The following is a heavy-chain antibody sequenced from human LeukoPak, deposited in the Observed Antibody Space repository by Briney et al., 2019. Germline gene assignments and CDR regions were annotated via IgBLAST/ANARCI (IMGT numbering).Heavy chain of an antibody. CDR3: ARDYLWAFDF. V-gene: IGHV3-48*01. D-gene: IGHD3-16*01. CDR1: GFTCSSYS. J-gene: IGHJ3*01. Sequence: GGSLRLSCAASGFTCSSYSLNWVRQAPGKGLEWVSYISASSGNIKYADSVKGRFTISRDNAKNSLYLQMNSLRAEDTAVYYCARDYLWAFDFWGQGTMVTVSS. CDR2: ISASSGNI.